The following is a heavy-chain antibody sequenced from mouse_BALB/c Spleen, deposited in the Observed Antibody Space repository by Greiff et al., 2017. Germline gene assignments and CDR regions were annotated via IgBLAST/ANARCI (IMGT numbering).Heavy chain of an antibody. CDR2: IWGDGST. CDR3: ATLYGNYEDYYAMDY. Sequence: VKVEESGPGLVAPSQSLSITCTVSGFSLTGYGVNWVRQPPGKGLEWLGMIWGDGSTDYNSALKSRLSISKDNSKSQVFLKMNSLQTDDTARYYCATLYGNYEDYYAMDYWGQGTSVTVSS. V-gene: IGHV2-6-7*01. J-gene: IGHJ4*01. D-gene: IGHD2-1*01. CDR1: GFSLTGYG.